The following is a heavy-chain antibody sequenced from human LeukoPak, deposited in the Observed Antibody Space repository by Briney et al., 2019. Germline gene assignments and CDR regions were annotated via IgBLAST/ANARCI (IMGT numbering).Heavy chain of an antibody. D-gene: IGHD3-10*01. CDR3: ARSTMVRGGHFDY. CDR2: IIPILGIA. CDR1: GYTFTGYY. Sequence: SVKVSCKASGYTFTGYYMHWVRQAPGQGLEWMGRIIPILGIANYAQKFQGRVTITADKSTSTAYMELSSLRSEDTAVYYCARSTMVRGGHFDYWGQGTLVTVSS. J-gene: IGHJ4*02. V-gene: IGHV1-69*02.